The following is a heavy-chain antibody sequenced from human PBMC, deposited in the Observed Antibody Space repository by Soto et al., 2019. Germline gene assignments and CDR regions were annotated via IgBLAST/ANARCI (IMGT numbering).Heavy chain of an antibody. CDR2: INHSGST. D-gene: IGHD3-3*01. J-gene: IGHJ5*02. V-gene: IGHV4-34*01. CDR1: GGTFRVYD. Sequence: LETQSVTCAVYGGTFRVYDGSGIRQTPGKGLEWIGEINHSGSTNYNPSLKSRVTISVDTSKNQFSLKLSSVTAADTAVYYCARAVARYYDFWSGYSNWFDPWGQGTLVTVSS. CDR3: ARAVARYYDFWSGYSNWFDP.